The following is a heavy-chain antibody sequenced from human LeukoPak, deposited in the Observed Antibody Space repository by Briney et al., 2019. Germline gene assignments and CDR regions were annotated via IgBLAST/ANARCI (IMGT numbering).Heavy chain of an antibody. Sequence: SVKVSCKASGRTFSSYAISWVRQAPGQGLEWMGGIIPIFGTANYAQKFQGRVTITADESTSTAYMELSSLRSEDTAVYYCARGHYSSSWYGYWGQGTLVTVSS. D-gene: IGHD6-13*01. V-gene: IGHV1-69*01. CDR1: GRTFSSYA. J-gene: IGHJ4*02. CDR2: IIPIFGTA. CDR3: ARGHYSSSWYGY.